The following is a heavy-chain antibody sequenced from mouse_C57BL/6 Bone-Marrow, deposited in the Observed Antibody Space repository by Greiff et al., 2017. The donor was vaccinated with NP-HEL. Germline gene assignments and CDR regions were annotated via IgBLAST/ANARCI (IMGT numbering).Heavy chain of an antibody. CDR1: GFTFSSYG. CDR2: ISSGGSYT. D-gene: IGHD1-1*01. J-gene: IGHJ1*03. V-gene: IGHV5-6*01. CDR3: ARFITTVVAPYWYFDV. Sequence: EVQLMESGGDLVKPGGSLKLSCAASGFTFSSYGMSWVRQTPDKRLEWVATISSGGSYTYYPDSVKGRFTISRDNAKNTLYLQMSSLKSEDTAMYYCARFITTVVAPYWYFDVWGTGTTVTVSS.